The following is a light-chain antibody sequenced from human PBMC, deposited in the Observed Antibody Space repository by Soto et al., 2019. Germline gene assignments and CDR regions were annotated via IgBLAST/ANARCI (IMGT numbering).Light chain of an antibody. V-gene: IGKV3-20*01. J-gene: IGKJ1*01. CDR2: GAS. CDR1: QSVDTTF. Sequence: EIVLTQSPGSLSLSPGQRATLSCRASQSVDTTFFAWYQKKPGQAPRLLIYGASKSATGIPDRFSGSGSGTDFTLIISRLEPEDFAVYYCQQYMSSVTFGQGTKVELK. CDR3: QQYMSSVT.